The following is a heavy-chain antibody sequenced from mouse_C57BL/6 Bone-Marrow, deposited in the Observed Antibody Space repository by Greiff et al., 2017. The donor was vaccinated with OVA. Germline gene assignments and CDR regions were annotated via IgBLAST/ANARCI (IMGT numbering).Heavy chain of an antibody. CDR3: AREAPHITTVVADLDY. J-gene: IGHJ2*01. CDR1: GYTFTSYG. D-gene: IGHD1-1*01. V-gene: IGHV1-81*01. CDR2: IYPRSGNT. Sequence: QVQLKESGAELARPGASVKLSCKASGYTFTSYGISWVKQRTGQGLEWIGEIYPRSGNTYYNEKFKGKATLTADKSSSTAYMQLSSLTSEDSAVYFCAREAPHITTVVADLDYWGQGTTLTVSS.